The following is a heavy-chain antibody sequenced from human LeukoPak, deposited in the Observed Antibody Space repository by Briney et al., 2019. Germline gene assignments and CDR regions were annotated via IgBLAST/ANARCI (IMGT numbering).Heavy chain of an antibody. CDR3: ASYGMDV. CDR1: GFTFSSYG. Sequence: GGSLRLSCAASGFTFSSYGMHWVRQAPGKGLEWVAVISYDGSDKYFADSVKGRFTISRDNSKNTLYLQMNSLRAEDTAVYYCASYGMDVWGQGTTVTVSS. J-gene: IGHJ6*02. V-gene: IGHV3-30*03. CDR2: ISYDGSDK.